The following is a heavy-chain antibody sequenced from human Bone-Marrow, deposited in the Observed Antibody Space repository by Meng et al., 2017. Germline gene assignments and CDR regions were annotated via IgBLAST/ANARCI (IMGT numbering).Heavy chain of an antibody. CDR3: AKVFQGIAAAGITDPLGFDY. D-gene: IGHD6-13*01. V-gene: IGHV3-23*01. CDR1: GFTLSDYY. CDR2: ISGSGGST. J-gene: IGHJ4*02. Sequence: GESLKISCVVSGFTLSDYYMDWVRQAPGKGLEWVSAISGSGGSTYYADSVKGRFTISRDNSKNTLYLQMNSLRAEDTAVYYCAKVFQGIAAAGITDPLGFDYWGQGTLVTVSS.